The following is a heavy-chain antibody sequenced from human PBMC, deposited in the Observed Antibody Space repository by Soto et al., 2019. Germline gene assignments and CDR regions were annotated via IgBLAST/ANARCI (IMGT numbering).Heavy chain of an antibody. CDR1: GFTFSSYG. CDR3: ARDDVSMVTTFLDY. J-gene: IGHJ4*02. CDR2: MSYDGSNE. Sequence: GGSLRLSCAASGFTFSSYGMQWVRQAPGKGLEWVALMSYDGSNEYYADSVKGRFTISRDNSNNTLYLQMNSLRGEDTALYYCARDDVSMVTTFLDYWGLGTLVTVSS. D-gene: IGHD2-21*02. V-gene: IGHV3-30*03.